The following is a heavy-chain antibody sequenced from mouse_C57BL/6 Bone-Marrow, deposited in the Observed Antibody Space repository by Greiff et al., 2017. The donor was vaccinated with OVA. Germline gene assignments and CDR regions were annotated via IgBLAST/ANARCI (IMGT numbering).Heavy chain of an antibody. D-gene: IGHD2-3*01. CDR2: SRNKANDYTT. CDR3: ARDVYDGYSHWYFDV. J-gene: IGHJ1*03. Sequence: EVKLVESGGGLVQSGRSLRLSCATSGFTFSDFYMEWVRQAPGKGLEWIAASRNKANDYTTEYSASVKGRFIVSRDTSQSILYLQMNALRAEDTAIYYCARDVYDGYSHWYFDVWGTGTTVTVSS. V-gene: IGHV7-1*01. CDR1: GFTFSDFY.